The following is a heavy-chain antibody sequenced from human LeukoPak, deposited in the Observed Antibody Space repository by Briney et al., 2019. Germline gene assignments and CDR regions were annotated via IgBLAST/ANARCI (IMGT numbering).Heavy chain of an antibody. Sequence: GGSQRLSCAASGFTFSSYAMHWVRQAPGKGLEWVAVISYDGSNKYYADSVKGRFTISRDNSKNTLYLQMNSLRAEDTAVYYCARDILPWLAPGTLDYWGQGTLVTVSS. CDR3: ARDILPWLAPGTLDY. CDR1: GFTFSSYA. D-gene: IGHD6-19*01. CDR2: ISYDGSNK. V-gene: IGHV3-30-3*01. J-gene: IGHJ4*02.